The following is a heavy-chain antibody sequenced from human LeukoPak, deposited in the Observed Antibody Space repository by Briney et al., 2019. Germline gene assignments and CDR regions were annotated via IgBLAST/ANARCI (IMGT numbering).Heavy chain of an antibody. CDR1: GGSFSGYY. J-gene: IGHJ6*02. Sequence: SETLSLTCAVYGGSFSGYYWSWIRQPPGKGLEWIGEIDHSGSTNYNPSLKSRVTISVDTSKNQFSLKLSSVTAADTAVYYCARVRASLGYYGMDVWGQGTTVTVSS. V-gene: IGHV4-34*01. D-gene: IGHD1-26*01. CDR2: IDHSGST. CDR3: ARVRASLGYYGMDV.